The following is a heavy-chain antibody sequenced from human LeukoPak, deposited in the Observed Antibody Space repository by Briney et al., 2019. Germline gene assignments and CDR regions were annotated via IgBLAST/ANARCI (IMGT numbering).Heavy chain of an antibody. V-gene: IGHV1-2*02. CDR3: ARPPRGYYYYYYMDV. CDR1: GYTFTGYY. CDR2: INPNSGGT. Sequence: ASVKVSCKASGYTFTGYYMHWVRQAPGQGLEWMGWINPNSGGTNYAQKFQGRVTMTRDTSISTAYMELSRLRSDNTAVYYCARPPRGYYYYYYMDVWGKGTTVTVSS. J-gene: IGHJ6*03.